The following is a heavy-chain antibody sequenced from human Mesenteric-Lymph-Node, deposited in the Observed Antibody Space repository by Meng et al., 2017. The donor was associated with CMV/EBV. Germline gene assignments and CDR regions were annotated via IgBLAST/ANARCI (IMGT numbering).Heavy chain of an antibody. CDR3: ARVPRGRTGRYDC. V-gene: IGHV3-69-1*01. Sequence: GESLKISCEASGFTFSEHAMDWVRLAPGRGLEWVSSMTGGHMAHYADSVRGRFTISRDNTKNSLYLQMNSLRDEDTALYYCARVPRGRTGRYDCWGQGTLVTVSS. CDR1: GFTFSEHA. D-gene: IGHD3-10*01. CDR2: MTGGHMA. J-gene: IGHJ4*02.